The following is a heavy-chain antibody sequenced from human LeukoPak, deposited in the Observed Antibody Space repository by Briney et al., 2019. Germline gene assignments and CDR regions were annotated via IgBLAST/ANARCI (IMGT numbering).Heavy chain of an antibody. Sequence: GGSLRLSCAASGFTFSSYAMSWVRQAPGKGLEWVSAISGSGGSTYYADSVKGRFTISRDNSKNTLYLQMNSLRAEDTAVYYCATDNYYDSSGCFDYWGQGTLVTVSS. V-gene: IGHV3-23*01. CDR2: ISGSGGST. J-gene: IGHJ4*02. D-gene: IGHD3-22*01. CDR1: GFTFSSYA. CDR3: ATDNYYDSSGCFDY.